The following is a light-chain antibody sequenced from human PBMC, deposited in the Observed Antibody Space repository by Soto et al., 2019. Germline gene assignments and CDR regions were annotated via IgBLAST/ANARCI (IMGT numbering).Light chain of an antibody. J-gene: IGLJ3*02. CDR2: EKN. CDR1: SSNIGSNY. Sequence: QSVLTQPPSVSAAPGQTVIISCSGSSSNIGSNYVSWYQQLPGTAPKLLIYEKNERPSGIPDRFSASKSGTSATLGITGLQTGDEADYYCGAWDHSLNVGVFGGGTKLTVL. CDR3: GAWDHSLNVGV. V-gene: IGLV1-51*01.